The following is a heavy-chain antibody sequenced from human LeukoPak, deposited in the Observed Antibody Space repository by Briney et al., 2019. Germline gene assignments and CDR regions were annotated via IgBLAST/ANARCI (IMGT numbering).Heavy chain of an antibody. CDR2: ISSISSTI. Sequence: GGSLRLSCAASGFTFSSYSMNCVRQAPGKGLEWVSYISSISSTIHYADSVKGRFTVSRDNAKNSLSLQMNSLRAEDTAVYYCARVAGLVDYWGQGSLVTVST. CDR1: GFTFSSYS. J-gene: IGHJ4*02. V-gene: IGHV3-48*01. CDR3: ARVAGLVDY. D-gene: IGHD3-9*01.